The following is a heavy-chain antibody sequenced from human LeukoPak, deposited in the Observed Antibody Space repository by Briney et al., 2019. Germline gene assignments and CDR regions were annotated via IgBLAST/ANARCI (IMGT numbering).Heavy chain of an antibody. Sequence: SETLSLTCAVSGYSISSGYYWAWIRQPPGKGLEWIGSIYHSGSTYYKPSLKSRCTISVDTSKNQFSLKVNSVTAADTAVYYCARHGGHSGFDPYDYWGQGTLVTVSS. J-gene: IGHJ4*02. D-gene: IGHD5-12*01. CDR2: IYHSGST. CDR1: GYSISSGYY. CDR3: ARHGGHSGFDPYDY. V-gene: IGHV4-38-2*01.